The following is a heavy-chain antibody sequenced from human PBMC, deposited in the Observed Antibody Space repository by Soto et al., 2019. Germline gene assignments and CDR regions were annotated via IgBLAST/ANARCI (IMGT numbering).Heavy chain of an antibody. CDR1: GGTFSSSG. V-gene: IGHV1-69*13. Sequence: ASVQVSCKASGGTFSSSGVSWVRQAPIQGLEWMGGIIPIFGSANYAQKFQGRVAITADESTSTAYMELSGLRSEDTAVYYCAREQSDHYDSSVIGGMDVWGQGTTVTVSS. CDR2: IIPIFGSA. D-gene: IGHD3-22*01. J-gene: IGHJ6*02. CDR3: AREQSDHYDSSVIGGMDV.